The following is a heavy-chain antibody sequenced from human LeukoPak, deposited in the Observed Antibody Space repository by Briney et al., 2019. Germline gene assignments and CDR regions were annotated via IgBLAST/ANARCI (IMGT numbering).Heavy chain of an antibody. CDR3: ARGSNHLPRARSSSANVRPNFYYYYYYMDV. Sequence: NSSETLSLTCTVSGGSISSGGYYWSWIRQHPGKGLEWIGYIYYSGSTYYNPSLKSRVTMSLDTSKNQFSLKLSSVTAADTAVYYCARGSNHLPRARSSSANVRPNFYYYYYYMDVWGKGTTVTVSS. D-gene: IGHD6-6*01. CDR2: IYYSGST. V-gene: IGHV4-31*03. CDR1: GGSISSGGYY. J-gene: IGHJ6*03.